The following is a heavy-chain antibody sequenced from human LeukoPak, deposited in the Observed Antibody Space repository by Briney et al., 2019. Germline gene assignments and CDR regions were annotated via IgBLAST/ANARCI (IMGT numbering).Heavy chain of an antibody. CDR1: GFIFNNYG. J-gene: IGHJ5*02. CDR2: ISNDGGGT. CDR3: AKGSSGYFVDL. V-gene: IGHV3-23*01. D-gene: IGHD3-22*01. Sequence: PGGSLRLSCAASGFIFNNYGLIWVRQAPGKGLEWVSAISNDGGGTNYADFVKGRFTISRDNSNNTLFLQMNSLRAEDTALYYCAKGSSGYFVDLWGQGTLVTVSS.